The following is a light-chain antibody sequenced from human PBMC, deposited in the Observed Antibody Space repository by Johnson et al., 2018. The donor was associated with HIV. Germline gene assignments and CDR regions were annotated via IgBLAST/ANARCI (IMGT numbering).Light chain of an antibody. CDR3: GTWDISLSAGLYV. V-gene: IGLV1-51*02. Sequence: QSVLTQPPSVSAAPGQKVTISCSGSSSNVGNNYVSWYQQLPGAAPKLLIYETNKRPSGIPDRFAGSKSGTSATLGITGLQTGDAADYYCGTWDISLSAGLYVFGTGTEVTVL. J-gene: IGLJ1*01. CDR1: SSNVGNNY. CDR2: ETN.